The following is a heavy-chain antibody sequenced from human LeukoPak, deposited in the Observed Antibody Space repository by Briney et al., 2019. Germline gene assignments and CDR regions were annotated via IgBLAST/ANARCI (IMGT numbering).Heavy chain of an antibody. V-gene: IGHV3-7*04. CDR2: INQDGGEI. D-gene: IGHD3-10*01. Sequence: GGSLRLSCAASGFTFSSYWMSWVRQAPGKGLEWVVSINQDGGEIHYVDSVKGRFTISRDNAKNSLYLQMNSLTAEDTAVHYCVRAHHPGGWFDPWGQGTLVTVSS. CDR1: GFTFSSYW. J-gene: IGHJ5*02. CDR3: VRAHHPGGWFDP.